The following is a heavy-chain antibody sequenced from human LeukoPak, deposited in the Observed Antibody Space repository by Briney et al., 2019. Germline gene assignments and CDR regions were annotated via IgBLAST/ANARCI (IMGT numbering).Heavy chain of an antibody. V-gene: IGHV5-51*01. CDR3: ARAMVRGVIIGGNFDY. Sequence: GESLKISCKGSGYSFASYWIGWVRQMPGKGLEWMGIIYPGDSDTRYSPSFQGQVTISADKSISTAYLQWSSLKASGTAMYYCARAMVRGVIIGGNFDYWGQGTLVTVSS. CDR2: IYPGDSDT. D-gene: IGHD3-10*01. J-gene: IGHJ4*02. CDR1: GYSFASYW.